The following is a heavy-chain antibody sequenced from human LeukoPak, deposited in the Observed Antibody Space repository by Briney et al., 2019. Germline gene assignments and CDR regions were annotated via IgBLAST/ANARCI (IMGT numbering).Heavy chain of an antibody. V-gene: IGHV4-39*01. CDR3: ARLGYYDSSVGY. CDR1: GGSISSSSYY. J-gene: IGHJ4*02. CDR2: IYYSGST. D-gene: IGHD3-22*01. Sequence: PSETLSLTCTVSGGSISSSSYYWGWIRQPPGKGLEWIGSIYYSGSTYYNPSLKSRVTISVDTSKNQFSLKLSSVTAADTAVYYCARLGYYDSSVGYWGQGTLVTVPS.